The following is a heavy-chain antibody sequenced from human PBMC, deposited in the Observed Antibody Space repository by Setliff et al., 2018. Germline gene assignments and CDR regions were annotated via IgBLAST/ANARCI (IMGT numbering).Heavy chain of an antibody. Sequence: SETLSLTCTVSGGSVSNSGFFWGWLRQAPGKGLEWIGNIDDSGSSNYNASLKSRLIITRDTSKNQFSLKLTSVTAADTAVYYCGRGFSRIEGWGNWFDPWGQGILVTVSS. CDR1: GGSVSNSGFF. J-gene: IGHJ5*02. D-gene: IGHD2-15*01. V-gene: IGHV4-39*01. CDR3: GRGFSRIEGWGNWFDP. CDR2: IDDSGSS.